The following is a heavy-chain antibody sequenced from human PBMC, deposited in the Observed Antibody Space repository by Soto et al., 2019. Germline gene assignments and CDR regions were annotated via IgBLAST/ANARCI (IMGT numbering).Heavy chain of an antibody. J-gene: IGHJ5*02. CDR3: ARHGSIGARLNYFDP. CDR1: EYNFASFW. Sequence: GESLKISCQGSEYNFASFWIAWVRQVPGKGLEWMGIIYPGDSDTRYSPSFQGQVTISADKSINTAYLQWSSLGASDTAIYYCARHGSIGARLNYFDPWGQGTQVTVSS. CDR2: IYPGDSDT. D-gene: IGHD6-6*01. V-gene: IGHV5-51*01.